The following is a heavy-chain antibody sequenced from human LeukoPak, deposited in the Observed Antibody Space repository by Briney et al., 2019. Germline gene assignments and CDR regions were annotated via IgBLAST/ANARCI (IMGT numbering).Heavy chain of an antibody. CDR2: ISAYNGNT. D-gene: IGHD3-10*01. V-gene: IGHV1-18*01. Sequence: ASVKVSCKVSGYTLTELSMHWVRQAPGQGLEWMGWISAYNGNTNYAQKLQGRVTMTTDTSTSTAYMELRSLRSDDTAVYYCARSMVVFDYWGQGTLVTVSS. CDR1: GYTLTELS. J-gene: IGHJ4*02. CDR3: ARSMVVFDY.